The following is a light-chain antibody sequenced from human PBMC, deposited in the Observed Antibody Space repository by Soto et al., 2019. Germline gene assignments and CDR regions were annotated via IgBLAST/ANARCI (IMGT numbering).Light chain of an antibody. J-gene: IGLJ3*02. CDR1: YSNIGNNF. CDR2: EVS. Sequence: QSVLTQPPSVSAAPGQTVTITCSGTYSNIGNNFVSWYQQLPGTAPKLMIYEVSKRPSGVPDRFSGSKSGNTASLTVSGLQAEDEADYYCSSYAGSNNWVFGGGTKLTVL. CDR3: SSYAGSNNWV. V-gene: IGLV2-8*01.